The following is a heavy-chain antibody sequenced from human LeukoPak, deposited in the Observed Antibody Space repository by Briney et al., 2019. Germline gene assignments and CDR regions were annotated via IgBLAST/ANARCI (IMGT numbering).Heavy chain of an antibody. J-gene: IGHJ4*02. Sequence: GGSLRLSCAASGFSFSRYAMSWVRQAPGKGLEWVSAITDSGGDTYHADSVKGRFTISRDNSRNTLFLQMNSLRVEDTAVYYCAKGSSSSRPYYFDYWGQGTLVTVSS. CDR2: ITDSGGDT. V-gene: IGHV3-23*01. D-gene: IGHD6-6*01. CDR1: GFSFSRYA. CDR3: AKGSSSSRPYYFDY.